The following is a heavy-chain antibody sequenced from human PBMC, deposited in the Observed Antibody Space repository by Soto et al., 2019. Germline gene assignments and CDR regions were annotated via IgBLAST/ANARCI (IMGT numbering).Heavy chain of an antibody. CDR2: IKSKTDGGTT. V-gene: IGHV3-15*01. CDR1: GFTFSNAW. J-gene: IGHJ4*02. CDR3: TTDPYYDILTGYY. D-gene: IGHD3-9*01. Sequence: GGSLRLSCAASGFTFSNAWMSWVRQAPGKGLEWVGRIKSKTDGGTTDYAAPVKGRFTISRDDSKNTLYLQMNSLKTEDTAVYYWTTDPYYDILTGYYWGQGTLVTVSS.